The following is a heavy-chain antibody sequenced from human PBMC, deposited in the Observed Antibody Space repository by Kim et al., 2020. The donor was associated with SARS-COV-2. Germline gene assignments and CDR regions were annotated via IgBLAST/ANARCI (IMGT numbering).Heavy chain of an antibody. CDR2: INHSGST. CDR1: GGSFSGYY. J-gene: IGHJ6*03. D-gene: IGHD6-13*01. V-gene: IGHV4-34*01. CDR3: ARALGGAAAGTLVWYYYYYMDV. Sequence: SETLSLTCAVYGGSFSGYYWSWIRQPPGKGLEWIGEINHSGSTNYNPSLKSRVTISVDTSKNQFSLKLSSVTAADTAVYYCARALGGAAAGTLVWYYYYYMDVWGKGTTVTVS.